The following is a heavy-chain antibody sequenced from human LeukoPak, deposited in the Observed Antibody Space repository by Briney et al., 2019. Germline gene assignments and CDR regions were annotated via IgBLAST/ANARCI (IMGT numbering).Heavy chain of an antibody. V-gene: IGHV3-7*04. D-gene: IGHD3-10*01. Sequence: GGSLRLSCAASGFSFSNYWMTWVRQAPGKGLEWVANIKQGGSEKQYVGSVKGRFTISRDNAEKTLYLQMNSLRAEDTAVYYCARDRGLFDYWGQGTLVTVSS. CDR3: ARDRGLFDY. J-gene: IGHJ4*02. CDR2: IKQGGSEK. CDR1: GFSFSNYW.